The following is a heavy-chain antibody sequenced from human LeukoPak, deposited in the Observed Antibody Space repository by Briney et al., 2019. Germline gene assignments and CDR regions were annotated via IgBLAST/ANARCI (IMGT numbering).Heavy chain of an antibody. D-gene: IGHD2-2*01. CDR3: ARGGGVVPAAIGFGFDP. CDR1: GFTFSSYW. J-gene: IGHJ5*02. CDR2: LSPDGGTI. V-gene: IGHV3-74*01. Sequence: GGSLRLSCVVSGFTFSSYWMHWVRQAPGKGLVWVSRLSPDGGTIDYSDSVRGRFTISRDNSKNTLYLQMNSLRAEDTAVYYCARGGGVVPAAIGFGFDPWGQGTLVTVSS.